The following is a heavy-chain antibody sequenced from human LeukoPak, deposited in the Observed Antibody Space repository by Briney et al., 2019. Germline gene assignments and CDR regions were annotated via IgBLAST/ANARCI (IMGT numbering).Heavy chain of an antibody. V-gene: IGHV4-31*03. CDR2: IYYSGST. CDR1: GGSISSGGYY. J-gene: IGHJ5*02. D-gene: IGHD6-13*01. Sequence: SETLSLTCTVSGGSISSGGYYWSWIRQHPGKGLEWIGYIYYSGSTYYNPSLKGRVTISVDTSKNQFSLKLSSVTAADTAVYYCAREGAAAGFNWFDPWGQGTLVTVSS. CDR3: AREGAAAGFNWFDP.